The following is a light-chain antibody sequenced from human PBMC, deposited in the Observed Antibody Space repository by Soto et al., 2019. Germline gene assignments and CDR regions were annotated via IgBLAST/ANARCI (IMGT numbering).Light chain of an antibody. CDR2: LDRSGSY. CDR3: ETWYSNTHKV. CDR1: SGHSTYI. V-gene: IGLV4-60*02. Sequence: QAVLTQSSSASASLGSSVKLTCILSSGHSTYIIAWHQQQPGKAPRFLMTLDRSGSYNRGSGVPDRFSGSSAGADRYLTIANLQFEDEGDYYCETWYSNTHKVFGGGTKLTVL. J-gene: IGLJ3*02.